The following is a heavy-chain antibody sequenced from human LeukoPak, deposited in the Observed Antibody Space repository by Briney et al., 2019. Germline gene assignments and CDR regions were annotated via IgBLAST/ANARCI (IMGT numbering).Heavy chain of an antibody. Sequence: GGSLRLSCAASGFTFSDYYMSWIRQAPGKGLEWVSYISSSSSYTNYADSVKGRFTISRDNAKNSLYLQMNSLRAEDTAVYYCARDGRDGDEPGWFDPWGQGTLVTVSS. V-gene: IGHV3-11*06. CDR1: GFTFSDYY. CDR2: ISSSSSYT. CDR3: ARDGRDGDEPGWFDP. J-gene: IGHJ5*02. D-gene: IGHD4-17*01.